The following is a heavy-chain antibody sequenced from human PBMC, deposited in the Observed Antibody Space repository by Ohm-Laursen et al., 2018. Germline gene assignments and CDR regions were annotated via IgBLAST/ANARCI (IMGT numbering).Heavy chain of an antibody. CDR2: LKSKTHGGTT. D-gene: IGHD2-8*01. V-gene: IGHV3-15*01. Sequence: SLRLSCTATGFTFSSYEMNWVRQAPGKGLEWVGRLKSKTHGGTTDYPAPVKGRFVISRDDSRDTLYLQMNGLKTEDTAVYFCTTDRGIMARPLFDAWGQGTLVTVSS. CDR3: TTDRGIMARPLFDA. CDR1: GFTFSSYE. J-gene: IGHJ4*02.